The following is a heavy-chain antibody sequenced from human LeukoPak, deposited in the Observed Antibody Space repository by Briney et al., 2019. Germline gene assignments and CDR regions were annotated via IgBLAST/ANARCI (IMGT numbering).Heavy chain of an antibody. V-gene: IGHV4-38-2*02. CDR3: ARGLGPGNWFDP. D-gene: IGHD3-10*01. Sequence: SETLSLTCTVSGYSISSGYYWGWIRQPRGKGLEWIGSIYHSGSTFYNPSLKSRVTISVDTSKNQFSLKLSSVTAADTAMFYCARGLGPGNWFDPWGQGTLVTVSS. J-gene: IGHJ5*02. CDR1: GYSISSGYY. CDR2: IYHSGST.